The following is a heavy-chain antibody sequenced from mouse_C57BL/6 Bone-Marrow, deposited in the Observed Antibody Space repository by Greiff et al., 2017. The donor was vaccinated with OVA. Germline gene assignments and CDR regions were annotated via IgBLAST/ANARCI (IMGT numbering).Heavy chain of an antibody. CDR3: AGDPLGNWYFDV. D-gene: IGHD2-14*01. V-gene: IGHV12-3*01. CDR2: ITHSGET. J-gene: IGHJ1*03. Sequence: QVQLKESGPGLVKPSQSLFLTCSITGFPITSGYYWIWIRQSPGKPLEWMGYITHSGETFYNPSLQSPISFTRETSKNQFFLQLNSVTTEYTAMYYCAGDPLGNWYFDVWGTGTTVTVSS. CDR1: GFPITSGYY.